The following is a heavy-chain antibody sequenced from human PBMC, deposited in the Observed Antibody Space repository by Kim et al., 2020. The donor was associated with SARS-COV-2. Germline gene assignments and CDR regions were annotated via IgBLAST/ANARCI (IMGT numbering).Heavy chain of an antibody. D-gene: IGHD6-6*01. CDR2: ISYDGSNK. CDR3: AKDRAPLIAARSFDY. J-gene: IGHJ4*01. V-gene: IGHV3-30*18. CDR1: GFTFSSYG. Sequence: GGSLRLSCAASGFTFSSYGMHWVRQAPGKGLEWVAVISYDGSNKYYADSVKGRFTISRDNSKNTLYLQMNSLRAEDTAVYYCAKDRAPLIAARSFDYWG.